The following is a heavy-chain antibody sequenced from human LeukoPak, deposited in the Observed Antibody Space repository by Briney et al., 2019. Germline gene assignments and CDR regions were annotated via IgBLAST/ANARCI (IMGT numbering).Heavy chain of an antibody. J-gene: IGHJ6*02. CDR1: GFTLGNYW. CDR3: AKDPIAVAGNNYYRMDV. Sequence: GGSLRLSRAASGFTLGNYWMHWVRQAPGKGLVWVSRGDGDGSHSTYADSVKGRFTISRDNAKNTLYLQMNSLRAEDTAVYYCAKDPIAVAGNNYYRMDVWGQGTTVSVSS. V-gene: IGHV3-74*03. CDR2: GDGDGSHS. D-gene: IGHD6-19*01.